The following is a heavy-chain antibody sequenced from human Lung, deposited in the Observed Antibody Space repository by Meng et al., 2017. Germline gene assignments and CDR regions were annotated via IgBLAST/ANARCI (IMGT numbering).Heavy chain of an antibody. J-gene: IGHJ4*02. Sequence: VRLQQWGEGLLRLSETLSSTCVVSGGAFSDYYWSWIRRPPGKGLEWIGEINHSGSTNYNPSLESRATISVDTSQNNLSLKLSSVTAADSAVYYCARGPTTMAHDFDYWGQGTLVTVSS. CDR2: INHSGST. CDR1: GGAFSDYY. D-gene: IGHD4-11*01. CDR3: ARGPTTMAHDFDY. V-gene: IGHV4-34*01.